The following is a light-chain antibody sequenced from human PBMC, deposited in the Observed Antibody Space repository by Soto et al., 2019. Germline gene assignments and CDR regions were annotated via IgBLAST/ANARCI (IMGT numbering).Light chain of an antibody. J-gene: IGKJ1*01. CDR2: QAS. Sequence: DIQMTQSPSTLSASVGDRVIITCRASQSISNWLAWYQQKPGRLPRLLIYQASTLESGVPSRFSGSGSGTEFTLTISSLQPDDFATYYCQQYNTYLLTFGQGTKVEIK. CDR1: QSISNW. CDR3: QQYNTYLLT. V-gene: IGKV1-5*03.